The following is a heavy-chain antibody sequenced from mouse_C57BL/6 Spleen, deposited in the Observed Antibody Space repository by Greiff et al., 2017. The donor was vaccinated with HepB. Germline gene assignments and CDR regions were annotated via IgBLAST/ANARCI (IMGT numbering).Heavy chain of an antibody. CDR3: AWSGTTVVYLDY. J-gene: IGHJ2*01. D-gene: IGHD1-1*01. CDR2: INPSNGGT. CDR1: GYTFTSYW. Sequence: QVQLQQPGTELVKPGASVKLSCKASGYTFTSYWMHWVKQRPGQGLEWIGNINPSNGGTNYYEKFKSKATLTVDKSSSTAYLQLSSLTSEDSAVYYCAWSGTTVVYLDYWRKGNTLTVSS. V-gene: IGHV1-53*01.